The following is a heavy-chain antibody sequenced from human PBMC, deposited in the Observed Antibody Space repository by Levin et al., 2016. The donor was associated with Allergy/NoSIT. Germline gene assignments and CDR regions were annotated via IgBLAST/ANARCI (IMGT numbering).Heavy chain of an antibody. Sequence: ASVKVSCKASGYSLTDYYMHWVRQAPGQGLEWMGRINPNSGVTHYAQKFQGRVTMTRDTSISTAYMELSRLRSDDTAVYYCARPEGVYYHHSSDYSVLGYWGQGTLVTVSS. CDR1: GYSLTDYY. D-gene: IGHD3-22*01. J-gene: IGHJ4*02. CDR3: ARPEGVYYHHSSDYSVLGY. CDR2: INPNSGVT. V-gene: IGHV1-2*06.